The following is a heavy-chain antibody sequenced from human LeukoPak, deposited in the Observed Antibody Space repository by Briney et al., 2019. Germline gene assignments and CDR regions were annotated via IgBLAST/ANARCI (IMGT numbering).Heavy chain of an antibody. Sequence: PGRSLRLSCAASGFTFSNYGMHWVRQAPGKGLEWVAVISYDGSMKYYADSVKGRFTISRDNSKNTLFLQMNSLRAEDTAVYYCAKDRSGEFSRFDYWGQGTLVTVSS. CDR1: GFTFSNYG. V-gene: IGHV3-30*18. CDR3: AKDRSGEFSRFDY. CDR2: ISYDGSMK. D-gene: IGHD7-27*01. J-gene: IGHJ4*02.